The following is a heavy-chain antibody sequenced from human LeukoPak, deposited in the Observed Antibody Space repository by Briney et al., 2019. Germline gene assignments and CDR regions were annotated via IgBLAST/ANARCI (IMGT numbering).Heavy chain of an antibody. V-gene: IGHV4-39*07. J-gene: IGHJ6*03. CDR1: GGSISSSSYY. Sequence: SETLSLTCTVSGGSISSSSYYWGWIRQPPGKGLEWIGSIYYSGSTYYNPSLKSRVTISVDTSKNQFSLKLSSVTAADTAVYYCARGRYMVRGVITVYYYYYMDVWGKGTTVTVSS. CDR3: ARGRYMVRGVITVYYYYYMDV. CDR2: IYYSGST. D-gene: IGHD3-10*01.